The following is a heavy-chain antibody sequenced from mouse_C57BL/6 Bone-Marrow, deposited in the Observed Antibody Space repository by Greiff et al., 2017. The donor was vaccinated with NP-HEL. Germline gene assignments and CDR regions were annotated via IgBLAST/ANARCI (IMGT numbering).Heavy chain of an antibody. V-gene: IGHV14-4*01. D-gene: IGHD2-10*02. J-gene: IGHJ1*03. Sequence: EVKLQQSGAELVRPGASVKLSCTASGFNIKDDYMHWVKQRPEQGLEWIGWIDPENGDTEYASKFQGKATITADTSSNTAYLQLSSLTSEDTAVYYCTTGMRYWYFDVWGTGTTVTVSS. CDR1: GFNIKDDY. CDR2: IDPENGDT. CDR3: TTGMRYWYFDV.